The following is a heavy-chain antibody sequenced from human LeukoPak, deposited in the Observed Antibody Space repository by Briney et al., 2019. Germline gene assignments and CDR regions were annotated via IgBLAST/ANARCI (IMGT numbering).Heavy chain of an antibody. J-gene: IGHJ4*02. CDR2: ISYDGSNK. Sequence: GGSLRLSCAASGFTFSSYNMHWVRQAPGKGLEWVAVISYDGSNKYYADSVKGRFTISRDNSKNTLYLQMNSLRAEDTAVYYCAKHSGASLCYFDYWRQGTLLTVSS. CDR3: AKHSGASLCYFDY. CDR1: GFTFSSYN. D-gene: IGHD3-3*02. V-gene: IGHV3-33*06.